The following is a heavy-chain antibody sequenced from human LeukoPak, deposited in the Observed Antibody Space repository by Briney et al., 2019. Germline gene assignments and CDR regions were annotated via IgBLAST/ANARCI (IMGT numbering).Heavy chain of an antibody. CDR1: GGSFSDDY. Sequence: SETLSLTCAVYGGSFSDDYWSWIRQPPGKGLEWIGEINHSGSTNYNPSLKSRVTISIDTSKNQFSLKLSSVTAADTAVYYCARDKVIVGATDWFDPWGQGTLVTVSS. J-gene: IGHJ5*02. CDR3: ARDKVIVGATDWFDP. D-gene: IGHD1-26*01. V-gene: IGHV4-34*01. CDR2: INHSGST.